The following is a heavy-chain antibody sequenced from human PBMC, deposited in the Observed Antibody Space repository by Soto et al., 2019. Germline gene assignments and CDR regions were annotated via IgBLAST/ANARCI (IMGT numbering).Heavy chain of an antibody. V-gene: IGHV1-3*01. D-gene: IGHD3-3*01. CDR3: ARVGQNYYGMDV. Sequence: QVQLVQSGAEVKKPGASVKVSCKASGYTFTTYVMHWVRQAPGQMLEWMGWLNAGNDNTEYSQKLQGRVTITRDTSESTVYMELSSLSSEDTAVYYCARVGQNYYGMDVWGQGSTVTVSS. J-gene: IGHJ6*02. CDR1: GYTFTTYV. CDR2: LNAGNDNT.